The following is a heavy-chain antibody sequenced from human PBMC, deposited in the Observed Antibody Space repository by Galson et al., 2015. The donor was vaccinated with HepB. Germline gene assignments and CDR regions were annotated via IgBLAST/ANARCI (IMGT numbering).Heavy chain of an antibody. CDR1: GYTFTSYS. D-gene: IGHD3-10*01. CDR2: ISAYTANT. Sequence: SVKVSCKASGYTFTSYSISWVRQAPGQGPEWMGWISAYTANTDYRQKFQGRVTMTTDTSAGTAYMELRSLRSDDTAVYYCAREDPRRYGFDIWGQGTMVTVSS. J-gene: IGHJ3*02. CDR3: AREDPRRYGFDI. V-gene: IGHV1-18*01.